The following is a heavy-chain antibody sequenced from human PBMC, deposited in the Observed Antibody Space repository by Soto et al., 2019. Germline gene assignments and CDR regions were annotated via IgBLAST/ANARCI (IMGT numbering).Heavy chain of an antibody. Sequence: GGSLRLSCAASGFTFSSYWMSWVRQAPGKGLEWVANIKQDGSEKYYVDSVKGRFTISRDNAKNSLYLQMNSLRAEDTAVYYCARFYYDSSGYLPSPYYYYHGMDVCGQGTTVTVSS. CDR3: ARFYYDSSGYLPSPYYYYHGMDV. V-gene: IGHV3-7*04. CDR1: GFTFSSYW. D-gene: IGHD3-22*01. CDR2: IKQDGSEK. J-gene: IGHJ6*02.